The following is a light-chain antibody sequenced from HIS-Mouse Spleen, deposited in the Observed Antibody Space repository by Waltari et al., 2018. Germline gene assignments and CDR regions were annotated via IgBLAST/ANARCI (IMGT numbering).Light chain of an antibody. CDR2: LGS. Sequence: DIVMTQSPLSLPVTPGEPAYISCRSSKSLLHSNGYNYLDWYLQKPGQSPQLLIYLGSNRASGVPDRFSGSGSGTDFTLKISRVEAEDVGVYYCMQALQTPLTFGGGTKVEIK. V-gene: IGKV2-28*01. CDR1: KSLLHSNGYNY. CDR3: MQALQTPLT. J-gene: IGKJ4*01.